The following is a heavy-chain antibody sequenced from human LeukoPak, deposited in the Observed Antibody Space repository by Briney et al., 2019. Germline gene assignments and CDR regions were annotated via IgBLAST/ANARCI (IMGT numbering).Heavy chain of an antibody. CDR3: AKDFTPYVGASAD. Sequence: QPGGSLRLSCAASGFTFYDSAMSWVRQAPGKGLEWVSTITGRGDNTHYADSVKGRFTFSRDNSKNTLYLQMNSLGVDDTAVYYCAKDFTPYVGASADWGQGTLVTVSS. CDR2: ITGRGDNT. CDR1: GFTFYDSA. V-gene: IGHV3-23*01. D-gene: IGHD1-26*01. J-gene: IGHJ4*02.